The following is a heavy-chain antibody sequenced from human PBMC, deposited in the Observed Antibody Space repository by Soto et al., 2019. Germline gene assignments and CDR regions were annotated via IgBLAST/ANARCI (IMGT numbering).Heavy chain of an antibody. CDR2: ISSSGHTI. Sequence: EVQLVESGGGLVQPGGSLRLSCVAAGFTFSSYEMNWVRQAPGKGLEWVSYISSSGHTIYYADSVKGRFTISRDNAKNSLYRQRNSLRGEDTAVYYCARGGWSSTSCHKRLNWFDPWGQGTLVTVSS. D-gene: IGHD2-2*02. CDR3: ARGGWSSTSCHKRLNWFDP. CDR1: GFTFSSYE. V-gene: IGHV3-48*03. J-gene: IGHJ5*02.